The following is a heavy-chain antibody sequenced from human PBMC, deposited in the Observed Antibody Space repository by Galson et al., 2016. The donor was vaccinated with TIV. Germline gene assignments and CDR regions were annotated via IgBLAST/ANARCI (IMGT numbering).Heavy chain of an antibody. V-gene: IGHV4-61*02. Sequence: TLSLTCTVSGGSISSGSYYWSWIRQPAGRGLEWIGRIDTSGNSNFNPSFKSRVTISVDTSKNQFSLKLSSVTAADTAVYYCSKYDRSSFWFDPWGQGTPVTVTS. CDR3: SKYDRSSFWFDP. CDR1: GGSISSGSYY. CDR2: IDTSGNS. J-gene: IGHJ5*02. D-gene: IGHD3-22*01.